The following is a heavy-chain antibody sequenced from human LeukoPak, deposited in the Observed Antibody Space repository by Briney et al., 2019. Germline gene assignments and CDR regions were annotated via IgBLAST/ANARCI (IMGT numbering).Heavy chain of an antibody. CDR1: GGSISSCGYY. J-gene: IGHJ4*02. Sequence: PSETLSLTCTVSGGSISSCGYYWSWGPQHPGKGLEWNGYNYYSGSTYYNPSRKSRVTKSVDTSKNQFSLKLSSVTAADTAVYYCASAVFHPYYYDSSGYGFDYWGQGTLVTVSS. D-gene: IGHD3-22*01. CDR2: NYYSGST. CDR3: ASAVFHPYYYDSSGYGFDY. V-gene: IGHV4-31*03.